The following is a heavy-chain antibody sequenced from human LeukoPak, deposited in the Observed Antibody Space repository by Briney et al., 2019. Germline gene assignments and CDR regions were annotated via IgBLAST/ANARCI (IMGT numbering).Heavy chain of an antibody. CDR1: GYTFTSYD. D-gene: IGHD4-23*01. CDR3: ARVYRQLRPYYFDY. Sequence: ASVKVSCKASGYTFTSYDINWGRQATGQGLEWRGWMNPNSGNTGYAQTFQGRVTMTRNTSISTAYMELSSLRSEDTAVYYCARVYRQLRPYYFDYWGQGTLVTVSS. CDR2: MNPNSGNT. J-gene: IGHJ4*02. V-gene: IGHV1-8*01.